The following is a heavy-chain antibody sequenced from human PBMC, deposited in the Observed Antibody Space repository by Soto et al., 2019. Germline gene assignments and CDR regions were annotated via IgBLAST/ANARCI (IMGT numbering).Heavy chain of an antibody. D-gene: IGHD7-27*01. V-gene: IGHV2-26*01. CDR3: ARIDYWGFLDY. CDR2: IFSNDEK. CDR1: GFSLSNARMG. Sequence: VSGPTLVNPTETLTLTCTVSGFSLSNARMGESWIRQPPGKALEWLAHIFSNDEKSYSTSLKSRLTISKDTSKSQVVLTMTNMDPVDTATYYCARIDYWGFLDYWGQGTLVTVSS. J-gene: IGHJ4*02.